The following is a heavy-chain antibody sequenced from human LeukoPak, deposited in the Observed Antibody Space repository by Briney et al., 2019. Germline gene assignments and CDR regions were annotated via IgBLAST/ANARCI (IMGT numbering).Heavy chain of an antibody. D-gene: IGHD3-9*01. CDR1: GGSISSYY. CDR3: ARVKEGYDI. Sequence: PSETLSLTCTVSGGSISSYYWSWIRQSPGKGLEWIGRMYSSGSTNQNPSLKSRLTMSVDTSKNQFSLKLSSVTAADTAVYYCARVKEGYDIWGQGTLVTVSS. V-gene: IGHV4-4*07. CDR2: MYSSGST. J-gene: IGHJ4*02.